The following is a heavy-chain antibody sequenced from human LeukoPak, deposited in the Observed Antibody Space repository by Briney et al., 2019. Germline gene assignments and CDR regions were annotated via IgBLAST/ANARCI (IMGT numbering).Heavy chain of an antibody. CDR2: ISSSSSYI. Sequence: GGSLRLSCAASGFTFSSYGMNWVRQAPGKGLEWVSSISSSSSYIYYADSVKGRFTISRDNAKNSLYLQMNSLRAEDTAVYYCARPWPDYGDYYDYWGQGTLVTVSS. CDR3: ARPWPDYGDYYDY. J-gene: IGHJ4*02. D-gene: IGHD4-17*01. V-gene: IGHV3-21*01. CDR1: GFTFSSYG.